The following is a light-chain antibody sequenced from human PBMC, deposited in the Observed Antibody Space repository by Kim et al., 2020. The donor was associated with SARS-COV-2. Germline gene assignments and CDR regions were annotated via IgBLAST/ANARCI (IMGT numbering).Light chain of an antibody. V-gene: IGKV3-11*01. CDR3: QQRGGWPLT. CDR1: QNVRNY. J-gene: IGKJ4*01. Sequence: LSPGERATLSCRASQNVRNYIAWYHQTPGRAPRLLMYDASNRATGIPARFSGGGSGTDFTLTISSLEPEDFGIYYCQQRGGWPLTFGGGTKVDIK. CDR2: DAS.